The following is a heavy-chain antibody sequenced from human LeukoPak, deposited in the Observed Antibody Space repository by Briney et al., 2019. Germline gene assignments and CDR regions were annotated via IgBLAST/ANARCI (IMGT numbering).Heavy chain of an antibody. V-gene: IGHV4-59*01. CDR3: SASKELWLRGLFDY. J-gene: IGHJ4*02. D-gene: IGHD5-18*01. CDR1: GDSISTYY. Sequence: SETLSLTCSVSGDSISTYYWSWIRQPPGKGVEGMGYVYYSGRTDYNPSLKSRGTISVDKYKKKFSLNLNSVTAADTAVYYCSASKELWLRGLFDYWGQGTLVTVSS. CDR2: VYYSGRT.